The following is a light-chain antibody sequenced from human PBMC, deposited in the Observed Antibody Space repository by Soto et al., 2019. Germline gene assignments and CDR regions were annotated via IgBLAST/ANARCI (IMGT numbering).Light chain of an antibody. CDR2: AAS. CDR3: QQSYSTFT. V-gene: IGKV1-39*01. CDR1: QSISSY. J-gene: IGKJ4*01. Sequence: DIQMTQSPSSLSASVGDRVTITCRASQSISSYLNWYQQKPGKAPNLLIYAASSLQSGVPSRFSGSGSGTDFTITISSLQHEDVATYYCQQSYSTFTFGGGTEVEIK.